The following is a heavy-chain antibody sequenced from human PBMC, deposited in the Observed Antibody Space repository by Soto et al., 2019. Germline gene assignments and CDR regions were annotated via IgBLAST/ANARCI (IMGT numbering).Heavy chain of an antibody. D-gene: IGHD4-4*01. J-gene: IGHJ6*02. V-gene: IGHV3-48*02. CDR2: ISSSSSTI. CDR3: ARESKDYYGMDV. Sequence: EVQLVESGGGLVQPGGSLRLSCAASGFTFSIYTMNWVRQAPGKGLEWVSCISSSSSTIYYAESVRGRFTISRDNAKNSLYLQMNSLRDEDTAVYYCARESKDYYGMDVWGQGTTVTVSS. CDR1: GFTFSIYT.